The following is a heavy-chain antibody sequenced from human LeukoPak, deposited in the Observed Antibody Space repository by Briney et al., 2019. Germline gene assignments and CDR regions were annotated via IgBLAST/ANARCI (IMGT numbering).Heavy chain of an antibody. Sequence: GGSLRLSCTASGFTFSRYWMHWVRHVPGKGLVWVSRVNPDGSSTTYADSVKGRFTISRDNAKNTLYLQMNRLRAEDTDVYYCARGGSDGDYWGQGILVTVSS. CDR1: GFTFSRYW. CDR2: VNPDGSST. V-gene: IGHV3-74*01. J-gene: IGHJ4*02. D-gene: IGHD3-16*01. CDR3: ARGGSDGDY.